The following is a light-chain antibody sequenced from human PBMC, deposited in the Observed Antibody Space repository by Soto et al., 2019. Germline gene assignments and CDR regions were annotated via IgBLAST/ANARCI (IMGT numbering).Light chain of an antibody. J-gene: IGKJ1*01. CDR3: QQYGSSPPRWT. CDR2: GAS. CDR1: QSVSSSY. Sequence: EIVLSQSPGTLYLTPGERATLSCRASQSVSSSYLAWYQQKPGQAPRLLIYGASSRATGIPDRFSGSGSGTDFTLAISGLEPEDFAVYYCQQYGSSPPRWTFGQGTMV. V-gene: IGKV3-20*01.